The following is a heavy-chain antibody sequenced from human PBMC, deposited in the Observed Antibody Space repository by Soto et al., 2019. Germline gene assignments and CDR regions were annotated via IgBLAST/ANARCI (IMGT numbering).Heavy chain of an antibody. CDR3: ARVRFGEWGYAMDV. Sequence: QVQLVESGGGLVKPGGSLRLSCAASGLTFSDCYINWIRQAPGKGLEWISYISSSGNIINYAGSVKGRFTISRDNTQNPRYLQMNSLRVEDMAMYYCARVRFGEWGYAMDVWGQGTTVTVSS. D-gene: IGHD3-10*01. J-gene: IGHJ6*02. CDR2: ISSSGNII. V-gene: IGHV3-11*01. CDR1: GLTFSDCY.